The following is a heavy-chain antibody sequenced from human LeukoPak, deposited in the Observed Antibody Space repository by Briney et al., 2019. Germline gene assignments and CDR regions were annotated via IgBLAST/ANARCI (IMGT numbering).Heavy chain of an antibody. CDR1: GFTFDVYG. D-gene: IGHD6-19*01. Sequence: GGSLRLSCAASGFTFDVYGMSWVRQAPGKGLEWVSGINWNGGSTGYADSVKGRFTISRDNAKNSLYLQMNSLRAEDTALYYCARDRGSGWYGNWFDPWGQGTLVTVSS. J-gene: IGHJ5*02. CDR2: INWNGGST. CDR3: ARDRGSGWYGNWFDP. V-gene: IGHV3-20*04.